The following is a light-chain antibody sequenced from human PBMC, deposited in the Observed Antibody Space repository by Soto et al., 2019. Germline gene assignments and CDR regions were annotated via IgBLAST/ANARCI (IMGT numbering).Light chain of an antibody. V-gene: IGKV3-15*01. Sequence: DIVMTQSPATLSVSPGERATLSCRASQSVSSNVAWYQQKPGQAPRLLIYGAYTRAAGVRARFSGSGSGTEFTLTITSLQSEDIALYYCQQYNIWPPITFGQGTRLEIK. J-gene: IGKJ5*01. CDR3: QQYNIWPPIT. CDR1: QSVSSN. CDR2: GAY.